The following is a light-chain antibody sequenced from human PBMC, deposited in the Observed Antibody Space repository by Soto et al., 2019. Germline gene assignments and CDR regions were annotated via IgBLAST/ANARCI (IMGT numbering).Light chain of an antibody. V-gene: IGKV3-15*01. CDR2: GAS. CDR3: QPYKNWPWT. J-gene: IGKJ1*01. CDR1: QSVSSN. Sequence: EIVMTQSPATLSVSPGERGTLSCRASQSVSSNLAWYQQKPGQAPRLLTYGASTRATGIPARFRGSRSGPEFPRTISSLQPEDFAGYYCQPYKNWPWTCGQATKVEIK.